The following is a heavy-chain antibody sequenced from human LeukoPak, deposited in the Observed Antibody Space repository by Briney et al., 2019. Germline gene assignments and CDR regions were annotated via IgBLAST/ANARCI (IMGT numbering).Heavy chain of an antibody. D-gene: IGHD1-26*01. CDR2: INWSGGNI. J-gene: IGHJ3*02. CDR3: TRDRSGSYIGGSFHI. CDR1: GFTFDNYA. V-gene: IGHV3-9*03. Sequence: PGRSLRLSCAASGFTFDNYAMHWVRQAPGKGLEWVSGINWSGGNIGYADSVKGRFTISRDNAKNSLYLQMNSLRVDDMAFSYCTRDRSGSYIGGSFHIWGQGTMVTVSS.